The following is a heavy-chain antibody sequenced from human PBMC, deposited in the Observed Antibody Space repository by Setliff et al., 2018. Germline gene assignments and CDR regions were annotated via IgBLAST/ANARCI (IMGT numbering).Heavy chain of an antibody. V-gene: IGHV1-18*01. D-gene: IGHD2-8*01. J-gene: IGHJ4*02. Sequence: ASVKVSCKASGYEFNNYGITWVRQAPGQGLEWMGWISAYSGNTKYAQKLQGRVTMTTDTSTTTAYLELRSLISDDTAVYYCSRLVRFCTRTTCQRLSGDDFWGQGTLVTVSS. CDR2: ISAYSGNT. CDR3: SRLVRFCTRTTCQRLSGDDF. CDR1: GYEFNNYG.